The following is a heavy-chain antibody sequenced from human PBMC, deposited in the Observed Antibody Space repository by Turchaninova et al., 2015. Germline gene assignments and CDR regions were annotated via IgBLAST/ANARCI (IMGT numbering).Heavy chain of an antibody. CDR2: INHSGST. CDR1: GGSFSGSY. J-gene: IGHJ4*02. Sequence: QVPLQQWGAGLLKPSETLSLTCAVYGGSFSGSYWSWIRQPPGKGLGWIGEINHSGSTNYNPSLKRRVTISVDTSKNQFSLKLSSVTGADTAVYYWARDCIAAAGTCGNFDYWGQGTLVTVSS. CDR3: ARDCIAAAGTCGNFDY. V-gene: IGHV4-34*01. D-gene: IGHD6-13*01.